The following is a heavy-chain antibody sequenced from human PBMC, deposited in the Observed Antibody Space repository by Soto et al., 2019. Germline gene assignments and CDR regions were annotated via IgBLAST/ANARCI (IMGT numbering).Heavy chain of an antibody. V-gene: IGHV3-23*01. Sequence: GGSLRLSCAASGFTFRSYAMTWVRQAPGQGLEWVSVISYNGANTYYADSVKGRFTISRDNSKGTVNLQMNTLRVEDTAVYYCARYITGPTDFYFDFWGPGVLVTVSS. J-gene: IGHJ4*02. CDR3: ARYITGPTDFYFDF. D-gene: IGHD1-1*01. CDR2: ISYNGANT. CDR1: GFTFRSYA.